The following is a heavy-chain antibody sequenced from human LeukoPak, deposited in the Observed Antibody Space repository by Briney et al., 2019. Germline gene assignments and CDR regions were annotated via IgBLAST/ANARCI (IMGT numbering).Heavy chain of an antibody. CDR1: GDSITTTNYY. CDR3: ARTDTRYYYYMDV. D-gene: IGHD5-18*01. J-gene: IGHJ6*03. CDR2: IFYSGST. V-gene: IGHV4-39*01. Sequence: SETLSLTCTVSGDSITTTNYYWGWIRQPPGQGLEWIGNIFYSGSTYYSPSLKSRVTISLDTSRNQFSLKLSSVTAADTAVYYCARTDTRYYYYMDVWGKGTTV.